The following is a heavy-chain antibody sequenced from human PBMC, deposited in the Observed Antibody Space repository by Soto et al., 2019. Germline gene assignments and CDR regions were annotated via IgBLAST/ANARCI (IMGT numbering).Heavy chain of an antibody. D-gene: IGHD3-9*01. J-gene: IGHJ6*04. Sequence: ASVKVSCKASGYTFTSYGISWVRQAPGQGLEWMGWISAYNGNTNYAQKLQGRVTMTTDTSTSTAYMELRSLRSDDTAVYYCARDKRYFDWSPYYGMDVWGKGTTVTVS. CDR1: GYTFTSYG. CDR3: ARDKRYFDWSPYYGMDV. V-gene: IGHV1-18*04. CDR2: ISAYNGNT.